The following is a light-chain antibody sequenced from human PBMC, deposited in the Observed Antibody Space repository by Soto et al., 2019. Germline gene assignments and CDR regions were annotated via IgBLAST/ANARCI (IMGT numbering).Light chain of an antibody. V-gene: IGLV2-14*03. Sequence: QSALTQPASVSGSIGQSITISCTGIRGHRSVSWGVRDYDFVSWYQQHPGEAPKLILYDVINRPSGVSARFSASESGDTATLTFSGLQAEDEADYYCSSLTNSPFYVFGGGTKLTVL. CDR3: SSLTNSPFYV. CDR2: DVI. CDR1: RGHRSVSWGVRDYDF. J-gene: IGLJ1*01.